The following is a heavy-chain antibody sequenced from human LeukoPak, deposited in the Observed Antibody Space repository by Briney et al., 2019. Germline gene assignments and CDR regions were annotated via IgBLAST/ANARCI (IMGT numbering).Heavy chain of an antibody. V-gene: IGHV3-64*02. Sequence: SGGSLRLSCPVPGVTFSSFPMQWARQAPGKGREYVSSINSNGKRTYYADSVKGRFTISRDNSKNTLYLQMGSRRAEDMAVYYCARILVAAGSDYWGPGTLVTVSS. J-gene: IGHJ4*02. CDR3: ARILVAAGSDY. D-gene: IGHD6-13*01. CDR1: GVTFSSFP. CDR2: INSNGKRT.